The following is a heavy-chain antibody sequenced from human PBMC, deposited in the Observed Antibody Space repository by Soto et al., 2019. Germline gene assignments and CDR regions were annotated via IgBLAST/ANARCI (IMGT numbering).Heavy chain of an antibody. D-gene: IGHD2-15*01. CDR2: INHSGST. J-gene: IGHJ4*02. V-gene: IGHV4-34*01. CDR3: AREGYCSGGSCYSRTLAY. CDR1: GGSFSGYY. Sequence: QVQLQQWGAGLLKPSETLSLTCAVYGGSFSGYYWSWIRQPPGKGLEWLGEINHSGSTNYNASLKSRVTISVDTSTNQFSLKLSSVPAADTAVYYCAREGYCSGGSCYSRTLAYWCQRTLVTVSS.